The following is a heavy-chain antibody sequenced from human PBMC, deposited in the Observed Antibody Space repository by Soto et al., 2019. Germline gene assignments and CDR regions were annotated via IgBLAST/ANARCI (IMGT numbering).Heavy chain of an antibody. J-gene: IGHJ6*02. D-gene: IGHD6-13*01. CDR3: ARPWELSSAAAGTGAMDV. CDR1: GYTFTGYY. V-gene: IGHV1-2*02. CDR2: INPNSGGT. Sequence: ASVKVSCKASGYTFTGYYMHWVRQAPGQGLEWMGWINPNSGGTNYAQKFQGRVTMTRDTSISTAYMELSRLRSDDTAVYYCARPWELSSAAAGTGAMDVWGQGTTVTVSS.